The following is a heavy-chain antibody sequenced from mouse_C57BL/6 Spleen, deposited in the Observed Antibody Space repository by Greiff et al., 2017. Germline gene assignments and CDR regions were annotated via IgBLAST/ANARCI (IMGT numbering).Heavy chain of an antibody. D-gene: IGHD1-1*01. Sequence: EVKLVESGPGLVKPSQSLSLTCSVTGYSITSGYYWNWIRQFPGNKLEWMGYISYDGSNNYNPSLKNRISITRDTSKNQFFLKLNSVTTEDTATYYCARDRTVVAPFDYWGQGTTLTVSS. CDR1: GYSITSGYY. J-gene: IGHJ2*01. CDR2: ISYDGSN. CDR3: ARDRTVVAPFDY. V-gene: IGHV3-6*01.